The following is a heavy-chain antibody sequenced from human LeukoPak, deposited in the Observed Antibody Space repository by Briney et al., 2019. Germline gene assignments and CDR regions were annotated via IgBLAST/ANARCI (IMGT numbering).Heavy chain of an antibody. CDR3: AKANRDHLSHYYGVDV. CDR1: GFSFSSYG. D-gene: IGHD3-10*01. J-gene: IGHJ6*02. CDR2: IRHDGTET. Sequence: GGSLRLSCAASGFSFSSYGMHWLRQAPGKGPESVALIRHDGTETYHADSVKGRFTISRDDSKSTFYLQMNCLRPEDTAVYYCAKANRDHLSHYYGVDVWGPGTTV. V-gene: IGHV3-30*02.